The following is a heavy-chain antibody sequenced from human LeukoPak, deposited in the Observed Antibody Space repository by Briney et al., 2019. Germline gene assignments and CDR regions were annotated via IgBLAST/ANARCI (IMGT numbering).Heavy chain of an antibody. CDR1: GFTLSNYW. V-gene: IGHV3-74*01. Sequence: GGSLRLSCVASGFTLSNYWMHWVRQVPGKGLVWVSRINVDGRTQDYAESVKGRFTISRDSAKNTLYLQMNSLTVEDTALYYCARDRGSRGDRPQDALDHWGQGTLVTVSS. D-gene: IGHD3-16*01. CDR2: INVDGRTQ. CDR3: ARDRGSRGDRPQDALDH. J-gene: IGHJ5*02.